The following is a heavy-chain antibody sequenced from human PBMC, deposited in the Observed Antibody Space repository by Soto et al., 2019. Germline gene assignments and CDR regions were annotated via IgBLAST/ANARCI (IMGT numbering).Heavy chain of an antibody. J-gene: IGHJ6*04. V-gene: IGHV1-46*01. D-gene: IGHD6-13*01. CDR1: GYTFTSYY. CDR3: ARMKAAAGTWGYYYYGMDV. CDR2: INPSGGST. Sequence: GASVKVSCKASGYTFTSYYMHWVRQAPGQGLEWMGIINPSGGSTSYAQKFQGRVTMTRDTSTSTVYMELSSLRSEDTAVYYCARMKAAAGTWGYYYYGMDVWGKGTTVTVSS.